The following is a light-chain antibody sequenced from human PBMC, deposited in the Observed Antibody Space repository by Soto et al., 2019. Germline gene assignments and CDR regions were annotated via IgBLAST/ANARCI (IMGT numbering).Light chain of an antibody. J-gene: IGKJ1*01. V-gene: IGKV2D-29*01. CDR3: MQTVQLPPT. CDR2: EVF. Sequence: DIVMTQTPLSLSVTPGQTTSISCKSTQSLLHTNGRTFLYWYMQKPGQPPQLLIYEVFNRFSGVPDRFSGSGSGTDFTLKISRVEAEDVGVYYCMQTVQLPPTFSQGTKVEIK. CDR1: QSLLHTNGRTF.